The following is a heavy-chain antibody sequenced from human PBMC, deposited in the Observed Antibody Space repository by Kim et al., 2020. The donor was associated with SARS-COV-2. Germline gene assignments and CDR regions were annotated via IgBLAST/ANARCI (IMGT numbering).Heavy chain of an antibody. CDR3: ARPKDGRIAATPNDY. J-gene: IGHJ4*02. Sequence: GGSLRLSCAASGFTFSSYSMNWVRQAPGKGLEWVSSISSSSSYIYYADSVKGRFTISRDNAKNSLYLQMNSLRAEDTAVYYCARPKDGRIAATPNDYWGQGTLVTVSS. D-gene: IGHD6-13*01. CDR1: GFTFSSYS. CDR2: ISSSSSYI. V-gene: IGHV3-21*01.